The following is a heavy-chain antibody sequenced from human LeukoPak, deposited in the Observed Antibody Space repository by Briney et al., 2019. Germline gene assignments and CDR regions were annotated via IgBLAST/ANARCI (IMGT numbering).Heavy chain of an antibody. CDR2: INPSGGGT. CDR1: GYTFTSYY. V-gene: IGHV1-46*01. CDR3: ARDPRGRDYFDY. J-gene: IGHJ4*02. Sequence: ASVKVSCKASGYTFTSYYMHWVRQAPGQGLEWMGIINPSGGGTSYAQKFQGRVTMTRDTSTSTVYMELSSLRSEDTAVYYRARDPRGRDYFDYWGQGTLVTVSS.